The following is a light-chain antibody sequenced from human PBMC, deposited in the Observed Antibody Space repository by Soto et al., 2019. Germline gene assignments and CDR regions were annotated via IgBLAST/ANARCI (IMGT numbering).Light chain of an antibody. Sequence: QSVLTQPASVSGSPGQSIAISCTGTSSDVGSYNLVSWYQQHPGKAPKLMIYEGDKRPSGLSDRFSGSNSGNTASLTISGLQAEDEADYYCFSSAGSSTFFGGGTKLTVL. J-gene: IGLJ2*01. CDR1: SSDVGSYNL. CDR2: EGD. CDR3: FSSAGSSTF. V-gene: IGLV2-23*03.